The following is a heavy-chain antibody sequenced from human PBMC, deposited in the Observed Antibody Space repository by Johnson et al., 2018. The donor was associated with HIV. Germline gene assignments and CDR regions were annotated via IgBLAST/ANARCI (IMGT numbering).Heavy chain of an antibody. CDR2: ISYDGSNK. J-gene: IGHJ3*02. Sequence: VQLVESGGGVVRPGGYLGLSCAVSGFTVDDYAMSWVRQVPGKGLEWVAVISYDGSNKYYADSVKGRFTVSSDNSKNTLYLQMNSLSAEDTAVYYCASPEGYYDSPDALDIWGQGTKVTVSS. D-gene: IGHD3-22*01. V-gene: IGHV3-30-3*01. CDR3: ASPEGYYDSPDALDI. CDR1: GFTVDDYA.